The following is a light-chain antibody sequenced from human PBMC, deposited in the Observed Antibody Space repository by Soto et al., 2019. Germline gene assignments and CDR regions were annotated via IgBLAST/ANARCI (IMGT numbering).Light chain of an antibody. V-gene: IGKV3-20*01. Sequence: EIVLTQSPGTLSLSPGERATLSCRASQSVSSSYLAWYQQKPGQAPRLLIYGASSRATGIPDRFSGSGSGTAFTLTISGLEPDDFAVYYCQQYGSSPGYTFGQGTKREIK. CDR2: GAS. CDR1: QSVSSSY. CDR3: QQYGSSPGYT. J-gene: IGKJ2*01.